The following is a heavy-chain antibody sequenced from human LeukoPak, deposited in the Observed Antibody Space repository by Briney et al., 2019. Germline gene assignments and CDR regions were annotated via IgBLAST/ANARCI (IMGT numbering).Heavy chain of an antibody. CDR2: IYYSGST. CDR3: ARDRIDFWSGYPHYFDY. V-gene: IGHV4-31*11. D-gene: IGHD3-3*01. CDR1: GGSISSGGYS. Sequence: TSETLSLTCAVSGGSISSGGYSWSWIRQPPGKGLEWIGYIYYSGSTYYNPSLKSRVTISVDASKNQFSLKLSSVTAADTAVYYCARDRIDFWSGYPHYFDYWGQGTLVTVSS. J-gene: IGHJ4*02.